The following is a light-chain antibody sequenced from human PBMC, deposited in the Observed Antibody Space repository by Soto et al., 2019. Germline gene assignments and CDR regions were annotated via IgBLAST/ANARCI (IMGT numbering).Light chain of an antibody. V-gene: IGKV4-1*01. Sequence: DIVMTQSPDSLAVSLGERATINCKSSQSVLYSSNNKNYLAWYQQKPGQPPKLLIYWASTREAGVPDRFSGSGSGTDFTLTISSLQAEDVAVSDGQQYYSTPRTFGQGTKVEIK. CDR2: WAS. J-gene: IGKJ1*01. CDR1: QSVLYSSNNKNY. CDR3: QQYYSTPRT.